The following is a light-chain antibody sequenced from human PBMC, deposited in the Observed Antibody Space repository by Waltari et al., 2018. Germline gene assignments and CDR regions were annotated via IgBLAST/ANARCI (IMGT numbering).Light chain of an antibody. CDR2: KVS. J-gene: IGKJ1*01. CDR3: MQTTHSPRT. Sequence: VVMTQSPLSLSVSLGQPASISCRSSQSLVHSDGNTYLNWFQQRPGQSPRRLIYKVSRRESGVPDRFSGSGSGTDFTLKISRVDAEDVGVYYCMQTTHSPRTFGQGTKVEI. CDR1: QSLVHSDGNTY. V-gene: IGKV2-30*02.